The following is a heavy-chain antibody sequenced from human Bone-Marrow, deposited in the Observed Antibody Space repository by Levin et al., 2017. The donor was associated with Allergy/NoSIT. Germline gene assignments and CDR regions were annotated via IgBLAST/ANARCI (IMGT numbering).Heavy chain of an antibody. Sequence: PSETLSLTCTVSGGSISSYYWSWIRQPPGKGLEWIANIYYSGSTNFNPSLKSRVTISVDASRSRFSLKLSSVTAADTAVYYCARNHYYVSGTYYNVWFDPWGQGTLVTVSS. D-gene: IGHD3-10*01. V-gene: IGHV4-59*01. CDR3: ARNHYYVSGTYYNVWFDP. J-gene: IGHJ5*02. CDR1: GGSISSYY. CDR2: IYYSGST.